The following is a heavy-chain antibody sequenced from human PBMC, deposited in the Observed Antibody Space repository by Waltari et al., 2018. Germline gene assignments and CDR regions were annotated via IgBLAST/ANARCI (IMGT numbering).Heavy chain of an antibody. V-gene: IGHV3-74*03. CDR1: GFTFGTYW. CDR2: ITGDGSGT. D-gene: IGHD2-21*02. Sequence: EVQLVESGGGLVQPGGSLRLSCAAPGFTFGTYWMHWVRQAPGKGLVWVGRITGDGSGTTYAASVKGRFTISRDNVKNTLFLQMNSLRDEDTAVYYCARYVVVTAGDYWGQGALVTVSS. J-gene: IGHJ4*02. CDR3: ARYVVVTAGDY.